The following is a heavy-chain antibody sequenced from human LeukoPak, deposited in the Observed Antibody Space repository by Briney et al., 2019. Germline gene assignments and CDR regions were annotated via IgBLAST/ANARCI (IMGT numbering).Heavy chain of an antibody. V-gene: IGHV4-38-2*02. D-gene: IGHD3-22*01. Sequence: SETLSLTCTVSGYSISSGYYWGWIRQPPGKGLEWIGSIYHSGSTYYNPSLKSRVTISVDTSKNQFSLKLSSVTAADTAVYYCARGAPVVVIRPWYFDLWGRGTLVTVSS. CDR1: GYSISSGYY. CDR2: IYHSGST. J-gene: IGHJ2*01. CDR3: ARGAPVVVIRPWYFDL.